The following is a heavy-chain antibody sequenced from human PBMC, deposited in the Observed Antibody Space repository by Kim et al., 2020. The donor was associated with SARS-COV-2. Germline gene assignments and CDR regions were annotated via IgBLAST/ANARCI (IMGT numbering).Heavy chain of an antibody. D-gene: IGHD3-16*02. V-gene: IGHV3-64D*06. CDR1: GFTFSSYA. CDR2: ISSNGGST. CDR3: VMGDYVWGSYRYTRFNY. J-gene: IGHJ4*02. Sequence: GGSLRLSCSASGFTFSSYAMHWVRQAPGKGLEYVSAISSNGGSTYYADSVKGRFTISRDNSKNTLYLQMSSLRAEDTAVYYCVMGDYVWGSYRYTRFNYWGQGTLVTVSS.